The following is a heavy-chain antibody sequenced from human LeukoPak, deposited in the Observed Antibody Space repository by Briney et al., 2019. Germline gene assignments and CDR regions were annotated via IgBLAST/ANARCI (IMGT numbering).Heavy chain of an antibody. J-gene: IGHJ4*02. Sequence: PSETLSLTCTVSGYSISSGYYWGWIRQPPGKGLEWIGSIYHSGSTYYNPSLKSRVTISVDTSKNQFSLKLSSVTAADTAVYYCARESHHGDYDVGGQGTLVTVSS. CDR3: ARESHHGDYDV. D-gene: IGHD4-17*01. CDR2: IYHSGST. CDR1: GYSISSGYY. V-gene: IGHV4-38-2*02.